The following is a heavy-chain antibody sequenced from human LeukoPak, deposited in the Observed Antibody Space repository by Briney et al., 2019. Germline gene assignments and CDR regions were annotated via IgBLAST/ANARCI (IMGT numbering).Heavy chain of an antibody. CDR1: GGTFSSYA. D-gene: IGHD6-19*01. J-gene: IGHJ4*02. V-gene: IGHV1-69*05. Sequence: SVKVSCKASGGTFSSYAISWVRQAPGQGLEWMGGIIPIFGTANYAQKFQGRVTMTRDTSTSTVYMELSSLRSEDTAVYYCASPGGGHHGWSLDYWGQGTLVTVSS. CDR3: ASPGGGHHGWSLDY. CDR2: IIPIFGTA.